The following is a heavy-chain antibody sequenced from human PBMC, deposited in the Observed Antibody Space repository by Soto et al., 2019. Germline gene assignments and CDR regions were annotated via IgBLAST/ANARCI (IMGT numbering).Heavy chain of an antibody. CDR3: ERHRNHSTTSRGFDP. Sequence: PGESLKISCKCSGYSFTSYWIGWVRQMPGKGLEWMGIIYPGDSDTRYSPSFQGQVTISADKSISTAYLQWSSLKASDTAMYYCERHRNHSTTSRGFDPWGQGTLVTVCS. CDR2: IYPGDSDT. D-gene: IGHD1-1*01. V-gene: IGHV5-51*01. J-gene: IGHJ5*02. CDR1: GYSFTSYW.